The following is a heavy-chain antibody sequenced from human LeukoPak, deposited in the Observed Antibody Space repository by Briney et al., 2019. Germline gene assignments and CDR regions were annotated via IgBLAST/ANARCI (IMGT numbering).Heavy chain of an antibody. CDR3: ARDGVDIVATSTFFDY. CDR2: ISSSGSTI. J-gene: IGHJ4*02. D-gene: IGHD5-12*01. V-gene: IGHV3-48*03. CDR1: GFTFSSYE. Sequence: GGSLRLSCAASGFTFSSYEMNWVRQAPGKGLEWVSYISSSGSTIYYADSVKGRFTISRDNAKNSLYLQMNSLRAEDTAVYYCARDGVDIVATSTFFDYWGQGTLVTVSS.